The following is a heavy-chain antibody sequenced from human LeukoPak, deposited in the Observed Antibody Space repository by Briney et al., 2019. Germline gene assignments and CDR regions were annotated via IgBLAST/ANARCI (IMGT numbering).Heavy chain of an antibody. CDR3: VRASDSIFSYYYHMDL. V-gene: IGHV4-4*07. Sequence: KPSETLSLTCNVSGALVSDYYWSWVRQPAGKGLEWIGRIFTTGSTDYHPSLKSRVTMTRDRSKNQLFLTLASVTAADTAVYYCVRASDSIFSYYYHMDLWGKGITVTVSS. CDR1: GALVSDYY. J-gene: IGHJ6*03. CDR2: IFTTGST. D-gene: IGHD2-21*01.